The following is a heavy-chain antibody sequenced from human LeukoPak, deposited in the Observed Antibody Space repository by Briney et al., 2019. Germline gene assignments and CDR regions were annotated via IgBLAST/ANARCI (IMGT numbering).Heavy chain of an antibody. J-gene: IGHJ6*02. D-gene: IGHD5-24*01. CDR2: IYYSGST. CDR1: GGSISSGGYY. Sequence: SETLSLTCTVSGGSISSGGYYWSWIRQHPGKGLEWIGYIYYSGSTYYNPSLKSRVTISVDTSKNQFSLDLTSVTAADTAVYYCARRGADMATSYYYYGMDVWGQGTTATVSS. V-gene: IGHV4-31*03. CDR3: ARRGADMATSYYYYGMDV.